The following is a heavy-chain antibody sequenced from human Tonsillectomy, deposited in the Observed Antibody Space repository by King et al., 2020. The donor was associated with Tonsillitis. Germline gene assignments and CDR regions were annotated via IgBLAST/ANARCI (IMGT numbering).Heavy chain of an antibody. V-gene: IGHV3-23*04. J-gene: IGHJ4*02. CDR3: AKGVWGYVMDY. D-gene: IGHD7-27*01. CDR2: ISGDNT. Sequence: VQLVESGGGLVQPGGSLRLSCAASGFTFSTYAMTWVRQAPGKGLEWVSTISGDNTYYADSVKGRFTISRDNSKNTLYLQMNSLRADDTAVYYCAKGVWGYVMDYWGQGILVTVSS. CDR1: GFTFSTYA.